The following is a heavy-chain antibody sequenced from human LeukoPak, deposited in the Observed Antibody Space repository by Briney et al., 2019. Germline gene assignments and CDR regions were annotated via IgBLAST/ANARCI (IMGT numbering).Heavy chain of an antibody. D-gene: IGHD5-18*01. CDR3: ARAPIAYSYGQNWFDP. V-gene: IGHV4-59*01. Sequence: SETLSLTCTVSGGSISSYYWSWIRQPPGKGLEWIGYIYYSGSTNYNPSLKSRVTISVDTSKNQFSLKLSSVTAADTAVYYCARAPIAYSYGQNWFDPWGQGTLVTVSS. CDR1: GGSISSYY. CDR2: IYYSGST. J-gene: IGHJ5*02.